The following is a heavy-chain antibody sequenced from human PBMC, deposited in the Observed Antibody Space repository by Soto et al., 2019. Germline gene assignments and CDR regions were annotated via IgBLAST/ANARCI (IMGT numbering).Heavy chain of an antibody. CDR3: AAGVGSSFYYYYGMDV. J-gene: IGHJ6*02. CDR2: INAGNGNT. D-gene: IGHD3-10*01. Sequence: ASVKVSCKASGYTFTSYAMHWVRQAHGQRLEWMGWINAGNGNTKYSQKFQGRVTITRDTSASTAYMELSSLRSEDTAVYYCAAGVGSSFYYYYGMDVWGQGTTVTVSS. V-gene: IGHV1-3*01. CDR1: GYTFTSYA.